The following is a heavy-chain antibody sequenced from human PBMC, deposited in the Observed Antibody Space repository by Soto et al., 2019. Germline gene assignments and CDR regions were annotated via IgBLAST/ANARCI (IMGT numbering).Heavy chain of an antibody. CDR1: GFSLNTDGEG. J-gene: IGHJ4*02. CDR3: AHSRNLITEDAQVGDFDY. V-gene: IGHV2-5*02. Sequence: QITLKESGPTQVKPTQTLTLTCSFSGFSLNTDGEGVGWVRQPPGEALEWLALIYWDDDERYSPSLKTRLTSTTDPAKNPVVLIMTNMDPVDTATYYCAHSRNLITEDAQVGDFDYWGQGTLVTVSS. D-gene: IGHD3-10*01. CDR2: IYWDDDE.